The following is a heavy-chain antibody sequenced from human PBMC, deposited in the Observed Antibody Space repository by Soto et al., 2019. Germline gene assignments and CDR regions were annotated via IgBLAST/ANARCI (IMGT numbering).Heavy chain of an antibody. CDR3: AKDLGYGGNSGYYFDY. J-gene: IGHJ4*02. D-gene: IGHD2-21*02. CDR2: ISGSGGST. V-gene: IGHV3-23*01. Sequence: LRLSCAASGFTFSSYAMSWVRQAPGKGLEWVSAISGSGGSTYYADSVKGRFTISRDNSKNTLYLQMNSLRAEDTAVYYCAKDLGYGGNSGYYFDYWGQGTLVTVSS. CDR1: GFTFSSYA.